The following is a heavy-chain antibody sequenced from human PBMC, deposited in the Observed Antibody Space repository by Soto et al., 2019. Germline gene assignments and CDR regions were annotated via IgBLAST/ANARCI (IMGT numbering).Heavy chain of an antibody. Sequence: ASVNVSCKASGYIFSSFYINWVRQAPGQGLEWMGWTSGYSGNSKYAQKFQGRVTMTTDTSTNTGYMEMRSLTSDDTAVYYCARDIFGHVDAFDLWGQGTMVTV. CDR3: ARDIFGHVDAFDL. V-gene: IGHV1-18*01. CDR1: GYIFSSFY. CDR2: TSGYSGNS. J-gene: IGHJ3*01. D-gene: IGHD3-3*02.